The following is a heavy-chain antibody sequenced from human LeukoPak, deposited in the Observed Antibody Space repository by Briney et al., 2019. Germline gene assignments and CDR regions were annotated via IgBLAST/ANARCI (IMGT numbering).Heavy chain of an antibody. CDR2: IYYSGST. Sequence: PSETLSLTCTVSGGSISSYYWSWIRQPPGKGLEWIGYIYYSGSTNYNHSLKSRVTISADTSKNQFSLKLSSVTAADTAVYYCARETVTTVLDYWGQGTLVTVSS. CDR3: ARETVTTVLDY. D-gene: IGHD4-17*01. J-gene: IGHJ4*02. CDR1: GGSISSYY. V-gene: IGHV4-59*12.